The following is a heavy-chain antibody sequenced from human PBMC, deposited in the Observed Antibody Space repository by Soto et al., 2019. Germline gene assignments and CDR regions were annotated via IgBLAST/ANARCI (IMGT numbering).Heavy chain of an antibody. D-gene: IGHD3-22*01. Sequence: PSETLSLTCTVSGGSISSYYWSWIRQPPGKGLEWIGYIYYSGSTNYNPSLKSRVTISVDTSKNQFSLKLSSVTAADTAVYYCARAPARYYYDSSGYYYGDYFDYWGQGTLVTVSS. CDR3: ARAPARYYYDSSGYYYGDYFDY. V-gene: IGHV4-59*01. CDR1: GGSISSYY. CDR2: IYYSGST. J-gene: IGHJ4*02.